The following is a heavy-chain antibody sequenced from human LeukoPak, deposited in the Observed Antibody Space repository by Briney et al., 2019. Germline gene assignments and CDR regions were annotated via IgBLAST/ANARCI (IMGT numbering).Heavy chain of an antibody. V-gene: IGHV3-74*01. D-gene: IGHD3-9*01. CDR3: ARASGGVLRYFDWLLPFDY. CDR2: INSDGSST. CDR1: GFTFSSYW. J-gene: IGHJ4*02. Sequence: GGSLRLSCAASGFTFSSYWMHWVRQAPGKGLVWVSRINSDGSSTSYADSVKGRFTISRDNAKNSLYLQMNSLRAEDTAVYYCARASGGVLRYFDWLLPFDYWGQGTLVTVSS.